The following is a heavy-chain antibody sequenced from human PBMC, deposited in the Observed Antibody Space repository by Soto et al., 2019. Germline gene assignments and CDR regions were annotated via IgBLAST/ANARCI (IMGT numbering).Heavy chain of an antibody. J-gene: IGHJ4*02. Sequence: GESLKISCKGSGYSFTSYWISWVRQMPGKGLEWMGRIDPSDSYTNYSPSFQGHVTISADKSISTAYLQWSSLKASDTAMYYCARRRYDFWSGYTPNYYFDYWGQGTLVTVLL. V-gene: IGHV5-10-1*01. CDR1: GYSFTSYW. D-gene: IGHD3-3*01. CDR2: IDPSDSYT. CDR3: ARRRYDFWSGYTPNYYFDY.